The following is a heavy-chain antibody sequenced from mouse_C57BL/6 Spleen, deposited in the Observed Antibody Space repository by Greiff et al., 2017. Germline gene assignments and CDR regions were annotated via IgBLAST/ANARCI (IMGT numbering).Heavy chain of an antibody. CDR3: GRSVGGYAMGY. V-gene: IGHV1-64*01. D-gene: IGHD3-1*01. CDR1: GYTFTSYW. CDR2: IHPNSGRT. Sequence: VQLQQPGAELVKPGASVKLSCKASGYTFTSYWMPWVKQRPGQGLEWIGMIHPNSGRTNYNEKFKSKATLTVDKSSSTAYMQLSSLTSEDSAVYSCGRSVGGYAMGYWGQGTSVTVSS. J-gene: IGHJ4*01.